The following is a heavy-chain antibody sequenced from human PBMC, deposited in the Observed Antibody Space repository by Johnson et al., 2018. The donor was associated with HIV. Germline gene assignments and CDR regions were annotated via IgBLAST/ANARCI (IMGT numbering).Heavy chain of an antibody. D-gene: IGHD3-22*01. Sequence: VQLVESGGGVVRPGGSLRLSCGASGFSVSNNYMNWVRQAPGKGLEWVSVIYTGGSTYYADSVKGRFTISRDNAKNSLYLQMNSLRSEDTALYYCARNTHYFANSGPKGNAFDIWGQGTMVTVSS. CDR3: ARNTHYFANSGPKGNAFDI. CDR2: IYTGGST. V-gene: IGHV3-66*02. CDR1: GFSVSNNY. J-gene: IGHJ3*02.